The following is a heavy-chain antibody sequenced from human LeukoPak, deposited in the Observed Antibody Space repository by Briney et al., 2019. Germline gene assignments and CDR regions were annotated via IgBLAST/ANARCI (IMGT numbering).Heavy chain of an antibody. V-gene: IGHV4-59*01. CDR1: GGSLSSYY. J-gene: IGHJ4*02. D-gene: IGHD3-10*01. CDR3: GRTEYYFDY. Sequence: SETLPLTCTVSGGSLSSYYWSWIRQPPGKGLEWIGYIYYSGSTNYNPSLKSRVTMSVDTSKNQFSLKLSSVNAADTAVYYCGRTEYYFDYWGQGTLVTVSS. CDR2: IYYSGST.